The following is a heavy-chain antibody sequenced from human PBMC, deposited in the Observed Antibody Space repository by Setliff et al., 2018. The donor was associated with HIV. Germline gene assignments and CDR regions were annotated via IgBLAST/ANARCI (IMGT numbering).Heavy chain of an antibody. D-gene: IGHD3-22*01. J-gene: IGHJ6*03. V-gene: IGHV4-4*07. CDR2: IYPSGST. Sequence: PSETLSLTCTVSGGSISSYYWSWIRQPAGKGLEWIGRIYPSGSTSYNPSLKSRVTMSVDTSKNQISLKLSSVTAADTAVFYCAREFYHYDSSDYYSDYYYYYVDVWGKGTTVTVSS. CDR1: GGSISSYY. CDR3: AREFYHYDSSDYYSDYYYYYVDV.